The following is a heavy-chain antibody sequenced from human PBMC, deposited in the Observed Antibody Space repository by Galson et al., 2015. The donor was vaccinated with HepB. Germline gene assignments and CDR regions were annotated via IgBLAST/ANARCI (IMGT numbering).Heavy chain of an antibody. J-gene: IGHJ6*02. CDR1: GFTFSRYN. CDR3: ARDKNYYDSSGWTRYFYYGMDV. CDR2: ISSSSSYI. V-gene: IGHV3-21*01. D-gene: IGHD3-22*01. Sequence: SLRLSCAASGFTFSRYNMNWVRQAPGKGLEWVSSISSSSSYIYYADSMKGRFTISRDNAKNSLYLQMNSLRAEDTAVYYCARDKNYYDSSGWTRYFYYGMDVWGQGTTVTVSS.